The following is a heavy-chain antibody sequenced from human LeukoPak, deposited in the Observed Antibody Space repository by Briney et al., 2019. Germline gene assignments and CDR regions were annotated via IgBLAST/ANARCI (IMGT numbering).Heavy chain of an antibody. J-gene: IGHJ4*02. V-gene: IGHV3-23*01. CDR1: GFTFSSYA. CDR3: AKLGYCSSTSCYATSPYYFDY. CDR2: ISGSGGST. Sequence: QSGGSLRLSCAASGFTFSSYAMSWVRQAPGKGLEWVSAISGSGGSTYYADSVKGRFTISRGNSKNTLYLQMNSLRAEDTAVYYCAKLGYCSSTSCYATSPYYFDYWGQGTLVTVSS. D-gene: IGHD2-2*01.